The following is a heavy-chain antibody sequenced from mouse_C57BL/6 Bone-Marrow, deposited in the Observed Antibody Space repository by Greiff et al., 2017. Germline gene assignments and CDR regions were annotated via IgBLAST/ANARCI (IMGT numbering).Heavy chain of an antibody. J-gene: IGHJ4*01. Sequence: QVQLQQSGAELVRPGASVKLSCKASGYTFTDYYINWVKQRPGQGLEWIARIYPGSGNTYYNEKFKGKATLTAEKSSSTAYMQLSSLTSEDSAVYFCASGNYEDAMDYWGQGTSVTVSS. CDR3: ASGNYEDAMDY. CDR1: GYTFTDYY. D-gene: IGHD2-1*01. CDR2: IYPGSGNT. V-gene: IGHV1-76*01.